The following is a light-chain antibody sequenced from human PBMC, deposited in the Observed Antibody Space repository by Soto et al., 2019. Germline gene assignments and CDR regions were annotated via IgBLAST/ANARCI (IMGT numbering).Light chain of an antibody. CDR1: QSVSSSY. CDR3: QQYDTLPFT. J-gene: IGKJ3*01. CDR2: GSS. Sequence: EIVLTQSPGTLSLSPGERAALSCRASQSVSSSYLAWYQQKPGQAPRLLIYGSSNRATGIPDRFSGSGSGTDFTLTISRLEPEDFAVYYCQQYDTLPFTFGPGTKVDIK. V-gene: IGKV3-20*01.